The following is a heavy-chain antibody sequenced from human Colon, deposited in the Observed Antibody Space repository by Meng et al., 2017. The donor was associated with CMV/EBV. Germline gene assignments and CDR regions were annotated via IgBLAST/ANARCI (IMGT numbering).Heavy chain of an antibody. CDR1: GFSFRVYG. J-gene: IGHJ6*02. CDR3: ASSTPRGPGLTLSMIVVGEYYYYYGMDV. V-gene: IGHV3-30-3*01. D-gene: IGHD3-22*01. CDR2: LSNDGYTK. Sequence: GESLKISCVVSGFSFRVYGVHWVRQAPGKGLEWVALLSNDGYTKYFADSVKGRFTIFRDNAKNSLYLQMNSLRAEDTAVYYCASSTPRGPGLTLSMIVVGEYYYYYGMDVWGQGTTVTVSS.